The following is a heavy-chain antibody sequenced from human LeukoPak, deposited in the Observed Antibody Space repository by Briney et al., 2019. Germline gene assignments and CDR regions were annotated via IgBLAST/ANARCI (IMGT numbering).Heavy chain of an antibody. CDR3: AKGRGGSSYSAFDY. D-gene: IGHD2-15*01. J-gene: IGHJ4*02. CDR1: GFTVSSNY. V-gene: IGHV3-23*01. CDR2: IGASGVTT. Sequence: GGSLRLSCAASGFTVSSNYMSWVRQAPGKGLEWVSSIGASGVTTYYADSVKGRFTISRDDSKSALYLQMNSLRAEDTALYYCAKGRGGSSYSAFDYWGQGTLVTVSS.